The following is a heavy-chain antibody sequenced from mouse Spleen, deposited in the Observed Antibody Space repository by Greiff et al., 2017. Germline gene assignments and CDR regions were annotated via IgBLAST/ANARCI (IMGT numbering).Heavy chain of an antibody. Sequence: QVQLQQSGAELVMPGASVKLSCKASGYTFTSYWMHWVKQRPGQGLEWIGEIDPSDSYTNYNQKFKGKATLTVDKSSSTAYMQLSSLTSEDSAVYYCGLVRRRDYAMDYWGQGTSVTVSS. J-gene: IGHJ4*01. CDR2: IDPSDSYT. V-gene: IGHV1-69*01. CDR1: GYTFTSYW. CDR3: GLVRRRDYAMDY. D-gene: IGHD2-14*01.